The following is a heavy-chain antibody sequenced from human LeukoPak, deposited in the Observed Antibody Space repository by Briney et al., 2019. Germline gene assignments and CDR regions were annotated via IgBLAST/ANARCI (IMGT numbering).Heavy chain of an antibody. D-gene: IGHD6-25*01. J-gene: IGHJ4*02. V-gene: IGHV4-59*11. CDR2: IYYSGST. CDR1: GGSISSHY. CDR3: ARGLAAKQRYFDY. Sequence: SETLSLTGTVSGGSISSHYWSWIRQPPRKGLEWIGYIYYSGSTNYNPSLKSRVTISVDTSKNQFSLKLSSVTAADTAVYYCARGLAAKQRYFDYWGQGTLVTVSS.